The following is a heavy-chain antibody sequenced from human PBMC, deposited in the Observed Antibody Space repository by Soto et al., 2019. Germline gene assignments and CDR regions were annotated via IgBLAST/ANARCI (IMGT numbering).Heavy chain of an antibody. J-gene: IGHJ3*02. D-gene: IGHD3-3*01. Sequence: SETLSLTCTVSGVSIISYYWSWILQPPWKGLEWIGYIYYSGSTNYNPSLKSRVTISVDTSKNQFSLKLSSVTAADTAVYYCARVTYDFWSGYSNDDFDIWGQGTMVNVSS. CDR2: IYYSGST. CDR1: GVSIISYY. V-gene: IGHV4-59*01. CDR3: ARVTYDFWSGYSNDDFDI.